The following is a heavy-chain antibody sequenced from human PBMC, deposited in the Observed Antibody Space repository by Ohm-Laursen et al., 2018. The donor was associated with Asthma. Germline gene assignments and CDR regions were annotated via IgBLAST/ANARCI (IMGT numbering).Heavy chain of an antibody. CDR1: GFTVGSDY. CDR2: IYSGGTT. V-gene: IGHV3-53*01. D-gene: IGHD6-19*01. J-gene: IGHJ3*02. CDR3: ARAQESGSGGKYYAFHI. Sequence: LRLSCSASGFTVGSDYMTWVRQAPGKGLEWVSAIYSGGTTYYADSVRGRFTLSRDNAKNSLYLQMNSLRAEDTAVYYCARAQESGSGGKYYAFHIWGQGTMVTVSS.